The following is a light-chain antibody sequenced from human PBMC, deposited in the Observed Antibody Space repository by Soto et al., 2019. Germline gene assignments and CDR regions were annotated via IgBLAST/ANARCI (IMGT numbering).Light chain of an antibody. CDR3: QQYGSSMYP. Sequence: EIVLTQSPGTLSLSPGERATLSCRASQSVSSNFLAWHQQKPGQAPRLLIYGASSRATGIPDRFSGSGSGTDFTLTISRLEPEDFAVYYCQQYGSSMYPFGQGTKLEIK. J-gene: IGKJ2*01. CDR1: QSVSSNF. CDR2: GAS. V-gene: IGKV3-20*01.